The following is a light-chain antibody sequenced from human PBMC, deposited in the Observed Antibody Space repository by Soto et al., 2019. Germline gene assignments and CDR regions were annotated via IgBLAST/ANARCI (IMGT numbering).Light chain of an antibody. Sequence: QSVLTQPPSASGTPGQRVTISCSGSSSNIGSNTVNWYQQLPGTAPKLLIYSNNQRPSGVPDRFSGSKSGPSASLAISGLQSEDEDDYYCAAWDDSLNGPVFGGGTKLTVL. V-gene: IGLV1-44*01. CDR1: SSNIGSNT. CDR2: SNN. J-gene: IGLJ2*01. CDR3: AAWDDSLNGPV.